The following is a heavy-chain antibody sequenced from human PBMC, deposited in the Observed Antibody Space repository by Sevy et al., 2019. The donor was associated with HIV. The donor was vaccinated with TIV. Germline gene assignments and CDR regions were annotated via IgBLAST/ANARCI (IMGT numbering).Heavy chain of an antibody. V-gene: IGHV4-59*01. CDR1: GDSISNYY. CDR3: ARTSAYYYYAVDV. D-gene: IGHD2-2*01. Sequence: SETLSLTCTVSGDSISNYYWSWIRPPSGKGLEWIGYFYYSRSTNYNPSLKSRVTISVDTSKNQISLKLRSVTAADTAVYYCARTSAYYYYAVDVWGQGTTVTVSS. CDR2: FYYSRST. J-gene: IGHJ6*02.